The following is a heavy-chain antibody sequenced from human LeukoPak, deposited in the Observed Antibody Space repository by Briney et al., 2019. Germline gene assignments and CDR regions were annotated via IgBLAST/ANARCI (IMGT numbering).Heavy chain of an antibody. CDR2: IGAGGGT. D-gene: IGHD6-19*01. V-gene: IGHV3/OR16-10*01. J-gene: IGHJ5*02. CDR3: GKDGGQYSSGPEFDP. Sequence: GGSLRLSCAGSGFTFSSYAMHWVRQPPGKGLEWVSAIGAGGGTYYADSVKGRFTISRNNSKNMVYLQMNSLRADDTAIYYCGKDGGQYSSGPEFDPRGQGALVTVSS. CDR1: GFTFSSYA.